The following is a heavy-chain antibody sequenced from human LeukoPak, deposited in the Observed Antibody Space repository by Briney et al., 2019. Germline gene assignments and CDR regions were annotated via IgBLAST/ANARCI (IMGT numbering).Heavy chain of an antibody. J-gene: IGHJ3*02. CDR3: AKDITIFEPGAFDI. D-gene: IGHD3-3*01. V-gene: IGHV3-23*01. CDR2: ISGSGGST. CDR1: GFTFSSYA. Sequence: GSLRLSCAASGFTFSSYAMSWARHAPGQGLEWVSAISGSGGSTYYADSVKGRFTISRDNSKNTLYLQMNSLRAEDTAVYYCAKDITIFEPGAFDIWGQGTMVTVSS.